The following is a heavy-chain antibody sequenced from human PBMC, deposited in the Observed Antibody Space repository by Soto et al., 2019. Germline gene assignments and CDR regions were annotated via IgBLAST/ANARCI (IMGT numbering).Heavy chain of an antibody. CDR2: ISGSGGST. J-gene: IGHJ4*02. CDR1: GFTFSSYA. CDR3: AKPDINKVRGDPDY. Sequence: EVQLLESGGGLVQPGGSLRLSCAASGFTFSSYAMSWVRQAPGKGLEWVSAISGSGGSTYYADSVKGRFTISRDNSKNAVHQHMNSLRAEDTAVYYCAKPDINKVRGDPDYWGQGSLVTVSS. V-gene: IGHV3-23*01. D-gene: IGHD3-10*01.